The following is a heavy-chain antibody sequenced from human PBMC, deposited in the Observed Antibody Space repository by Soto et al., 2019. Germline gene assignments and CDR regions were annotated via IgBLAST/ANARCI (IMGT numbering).Heavy chain of an antibody. Sequence: GGALRVSCAPSVFTVSIQYMGWVPQAPGKGLEWVSVIYGGGSTYYADSVKGRFTISRDNSKNTLYLQMNSLRAEDTAVHYCARDRARSWAMGYWGQGTLVTVSS. CDR1: VFTVSIQY. CDR2: IYGGGST. CDR3: ARDRARSWAMGY. D-gene: IGHD2-15*01. V-gene: IGHV3-53*01. J-gene: IGHJ4*02.